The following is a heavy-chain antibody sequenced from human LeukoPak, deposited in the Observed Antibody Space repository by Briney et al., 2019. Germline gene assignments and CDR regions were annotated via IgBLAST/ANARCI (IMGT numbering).Heavy chain of an antibody. V-gene: IGHV4-59*08. CDR2: IYYSGST. CDR1: GGSISVYY. CDR3: ARHHPKSFFDY. Sequence: SETLSLTCTVSGGSISVYYWSWVRQPPGKGLEWIAYIYYSGSTNYNPSLKSRVTISVDTSKSQFSLKLTSMTAAHTAVYYCARHHPKSFFDYWGQGTLVTVSS. J-gene: IGHJ4*03.